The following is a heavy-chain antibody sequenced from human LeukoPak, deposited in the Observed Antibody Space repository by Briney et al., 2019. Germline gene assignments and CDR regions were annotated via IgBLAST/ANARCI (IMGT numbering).Heavy chain of an antibody. V-gene: IGHV1-2*02. Sequence: ASVKVSCKASGYTFTGYYMHWVRQAPGQGLEWMGWINPSSGGTNYAQKFQGRVTMTRDTSISTAYMELSRLRSDDTAVYYCARDGTEETGELDYWGQGTLVTVSS. CDR2: INPSSGGT. CDR3: ARDGTEETGELDY. D-gene: IGHD1-1*01. CDR1: GYTFTGYY. J-gene: IGHJ4*02.